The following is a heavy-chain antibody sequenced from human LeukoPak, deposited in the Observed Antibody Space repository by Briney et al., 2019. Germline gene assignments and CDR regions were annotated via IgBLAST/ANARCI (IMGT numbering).Heavy chain of an antibody. CDR1: GFSISSLW. Sequence: QPGGSLRLSCVASGFSISSLWMHWVRQALGKGLEWVAFIRYDKSTKFYADSVKGRFTISRDNSKTTLFLQMNSLRAEDTAVYYCAKDLPTPYFDYWGQGTLVTVSS. V-gene: IGHV3-30*02. CDR3: AKDLPTPYFDY. CDR2: IRYDKSTK. D-gene: IGHD4-23*01. J-gene: IGHJ4*02.